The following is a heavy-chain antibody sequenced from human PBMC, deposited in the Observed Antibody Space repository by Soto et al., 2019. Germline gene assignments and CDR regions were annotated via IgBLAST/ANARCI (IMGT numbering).Heavy chain of an antibody. CDR1: GGSISSGDYY. Sequence: SETLSLTCTVSGGSISSGDYYWSWIRQPPGKGLEWIGYIYYSGSTYYNPSLKSRVTISVDTSKNQFSLKLSSVTAADTAVYYCATSRGHALEWSFDYWGQGTLVTAPQ. D-gene: IGHD3-3*01. CDR2: IYYSGST. J-gene: IGHJ4*02. CDR3: ATSRGHALEWSFDY. V-gene: IGHV4-30-4*01.